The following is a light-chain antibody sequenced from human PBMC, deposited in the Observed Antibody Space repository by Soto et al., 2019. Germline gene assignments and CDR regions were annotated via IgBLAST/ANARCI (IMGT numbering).Light chain of an antibody. V-gene: IGKV1-39*01. CDR2: AAS. Sequence: DIQVTQSPSSLSASVGDRVTITCRASQSISIYLNWYQQKPGKAPKLLIYAASSLQSGVPSRFSGSGSGTDFTLTISSLQPEDFATYYCQQSYSTPITFGQGTRLEIK. CDR1: QSISIY. J-gene: IGKJ5*01. CDR3: QQSYSTPIT.